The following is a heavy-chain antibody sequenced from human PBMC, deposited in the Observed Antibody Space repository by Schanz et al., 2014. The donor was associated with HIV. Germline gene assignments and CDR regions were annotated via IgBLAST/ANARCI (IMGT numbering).Heavy chain of an antibody. J-gene: IGHJ5*02. D-gene: IGHD2-15*01. CDR1: GFTFDDYA. CDR3: VKDSGTLIRGTRWFDP. V-gene: IGHV3-9*01. CDR2: ISWNSDST. Sequence: EVQLVESGGGLVQPGRSLRLSCAVSGFTFDDYAMHWVRQATGKGLEWVSGISWNSDSTDYAGSVKGRFTISRDNAKHSLYLQMNSLRAEDTAFYYCVKDSGTLIRGTRWFDPWGQGTLVTVSS.